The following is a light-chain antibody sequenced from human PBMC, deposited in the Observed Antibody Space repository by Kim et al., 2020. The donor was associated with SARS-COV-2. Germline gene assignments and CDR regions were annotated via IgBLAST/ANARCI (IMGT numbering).Light chain of an antibody. CDR1: SSDVGGYNY. Sequence: QSALTQPPSVSGSPGQSVTISCTGTSSDVGGYNYVSWYQQFPGKAPKLIISDVSKRPSGVPDRFSGSRSGNTASLTISGLQPEDEADYHCCSYAGSYTYVFGSGTKVTVL. J-gene: IGLJ1*01. CDR3: CSYAGSYTYV. V-gene: IGLV2-11*01. CDR2: DVS.